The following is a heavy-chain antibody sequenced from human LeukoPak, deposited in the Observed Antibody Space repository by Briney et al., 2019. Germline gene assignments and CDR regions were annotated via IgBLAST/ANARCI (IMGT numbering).Heavy chain of an antibody. J-gene: IGHJ4*02. CDR3: AREGGPYRPLDY. CDR1: GGSITNTNY. V-gene: IGHV4-4*02. CDR2: VNLQGST. Sequence: SGTLSLTCGVSGGSITNTNYWTWVRQPPGKGLEWIGEVNLQGSTNYNPSLMGRVAISVDKSENHISLQLTSVAAADTAVYYCAREGGPYRPLDYSGQGTLVTVSS.